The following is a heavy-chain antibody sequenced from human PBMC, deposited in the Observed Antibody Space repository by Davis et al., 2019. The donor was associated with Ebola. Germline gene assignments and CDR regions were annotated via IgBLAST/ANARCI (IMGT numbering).Heavy chain of an antibody. CDR2: IYPGDSST. J-gene: IGHJ4*02. CDR3: ARRGGWSGAFLDY. Sequence: GESLKISCKGSGYTFTTYWIGWVRQMPGKGLEWMGIIYPGDSSTRYSPSFPGQVTISADKSISTAYLQWSSLKASDTAMYYCARRGGWSGAFLDYWGQGTLVTVSS. V-gene: IGHV5-51*01. CDR1: GYTFTTYW. D-gene: IGHD3-3*02.